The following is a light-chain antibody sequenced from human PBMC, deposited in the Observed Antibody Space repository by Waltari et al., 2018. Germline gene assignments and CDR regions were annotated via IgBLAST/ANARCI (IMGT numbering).Light chain of an antibody. CDR2: GAS. CDR1: QSVSSN. V-gene: IGKV3-15*01. CDR3: QQYNNWPYT. Sequence: EPVITQSPATLSVSPGERATLSCRASQSVSSNLAWYQQKPGQAPRLLIYGASTRATGIPARFSGSGSGTEFTLTISSLQSEDFAVYYCQQYNNWPYTFGQGTKLEI. J-gene: IGKJ2*01.